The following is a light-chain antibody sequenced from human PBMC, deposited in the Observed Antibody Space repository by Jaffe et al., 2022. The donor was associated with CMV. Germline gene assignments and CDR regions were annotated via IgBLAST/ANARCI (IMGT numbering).Light chain of an antibody. CDR3: QAWDSSTYVV. Sequence: SYDLTQPHSVSVSPGQTASITCSGDRLGDKFVSWYQQRPDQSPVLVIYQDNKRPSGIPDRFSGSNSRNTATLTISGTQAMDEGDYYCQAWDSSTYVVFGGGTKLTVL. V-gene: IGLV3-1*01. CDR2: QDN. J-gene: IGLJ2*01. CDR1: RLGDKF.